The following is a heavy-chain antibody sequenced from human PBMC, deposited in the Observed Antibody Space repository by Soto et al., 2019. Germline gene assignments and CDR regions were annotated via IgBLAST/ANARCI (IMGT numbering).Heavy chain of an antibody. CDR3: AAPDLSRCSSTSCRALDAFDI. D-gene: IGHD2-2*01. CDR1: GYTFTSYG. V-gene: IGHV1-18*01. J-gene: IGHJ3*02. CDR2: ISAYNGNT. Sequence: ASVKVSCKASGYTFTSYGISWVRQAPGQGLEWMGWISAYNGNTNYAQKLQGRVTMTTDTSTSTAYMELSSLRSEDTAVYYCAAPDLSRCSSTSCRALDAFDIWGQGTMVTVSS.